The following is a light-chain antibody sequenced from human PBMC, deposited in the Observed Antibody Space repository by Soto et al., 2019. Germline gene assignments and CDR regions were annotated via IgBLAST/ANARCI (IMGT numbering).Light chain of an antibody. Sequence: SALAQPASVSGSPGQSIAISCTGTSSDVGGYSYVSWYQQQPGKAPKLVISDVSNRPSGVSDRFSGSKSGNTASLTISGLQTEDEADYYCASYTTSSTYVFGTG. CDR3: ASYTTSSTYV. CDR1: SSDVGGYSY. V-gene: IGLV2-14*01. J-gene: IGLJ1*01. CDR2: DVS.